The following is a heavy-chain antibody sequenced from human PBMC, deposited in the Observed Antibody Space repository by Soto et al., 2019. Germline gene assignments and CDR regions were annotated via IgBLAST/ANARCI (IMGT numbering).Heavy chain of an antibody. Sequence: QVQLVQSGAEVKKPGASVKVSCKASGYTFTSYAMHWVRQAPGQRLEWMGWINAGNGNTKYSQKFQGRVTITRDTSASTAYMEVSSLRSEDTAVYYCAGERSVATIRGGNYYYYGMDVWGQGTTVTVSS. CDR2: INAGNGNT. D-gene: IGHD5-12*01. CDR3: AGERSVATIRGGNYYYYGMDV. J-gene: IGHJ6*02. V-gene: IGHV1-3*01. CDR1: GYTFTSYA.